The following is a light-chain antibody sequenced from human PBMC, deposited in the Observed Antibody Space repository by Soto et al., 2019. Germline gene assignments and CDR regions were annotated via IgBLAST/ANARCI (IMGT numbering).Light chain of an antibody. CDR3: QQYNNWPPGT. CDR2: GAS. Sequence: EMVLTQSPGTLSLSPGERATLSCRAIQSVSNNYLAWYQQKPGQAPRLLIYGASTRATGIPARFSGSGSGTEFTLTISSLQSEDFAVYYCQQYNNWPPGTFGQGTKVDIK. CDR1: QSVSNN. J-gene: IGKJ1*01. V-gene: IGKV3-15*01.